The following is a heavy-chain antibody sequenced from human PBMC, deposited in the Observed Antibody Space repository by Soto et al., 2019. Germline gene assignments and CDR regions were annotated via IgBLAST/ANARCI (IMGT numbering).Heavy chain of an antibody. Sequence: EVQLVESGGGLVQPGGSLRLSCAASGFTVSSNYMSWVRQAPGKGLEWVSVIYSGGSTYYADSVKARSTISRHNTKNTLYLQMNSLRAEDTAVYYCARDLRLGSMDVWGQGTTVTVSS. CDR3: ARDLRLGSMDV. CDR1: GFTVSSNY. J-gene: IGHJ6*02. V-gene: IGHV3-53*04. D-gene: IGHD3-9*01. CDR2: IYSGGST.